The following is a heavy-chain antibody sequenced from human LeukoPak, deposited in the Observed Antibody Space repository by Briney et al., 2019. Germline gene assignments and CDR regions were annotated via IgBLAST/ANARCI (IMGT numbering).Heavy chain of an antibody. J-gene: IGHJ4*02. Sequence: PSETLSLTCTVSGGSISSGGYYWSWIRQHPGKGLEWIGYIYYSGSTYYNPSLKSRVTISVDTSKNQFSLKLSSVTAADMAVYYCARGQVAVAGIPPRLLDHWGQGTLVTVSS. CDR1: GGSISSGGYY. D-gene: IGHD6-19*01. V-gene: IGHV4-31*03. CDR3: ARGQVAVAGIPPRLLDH. CDR2: IYYSGST.